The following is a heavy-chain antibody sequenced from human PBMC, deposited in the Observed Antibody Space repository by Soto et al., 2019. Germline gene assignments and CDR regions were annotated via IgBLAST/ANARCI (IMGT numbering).Heavy chain of an antibody. CDR1: GFRFKSFV. V-gene: IGHV3-30*19. J-gene: IGHJ4*02. CDR3: ARWGTTGGFDL. CDR2: TSYDGNNK. Sequence: QVQLVESGGGVVQPGTSPRLSCAASGFRFKSFVMHWVRQAPGKGLEWVAFTSYDGNNKDYGDSVKGRFTVSRDNSQNTLHLQMDFLRPEDTALYYCARWGTTGGFDLWGQGPLVSVSS. D-gene: IGHD3-16*01.